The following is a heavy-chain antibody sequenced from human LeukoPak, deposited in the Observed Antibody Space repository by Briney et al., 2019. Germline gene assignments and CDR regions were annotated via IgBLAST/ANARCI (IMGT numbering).Heavy chain of an antibody. CDR1: EFTFDDHV. CDR3: ARVLGGAFDI. D-gene: IGHD4-23*01. V-gene: IGHV3-43D*03. CDR2: ISWDGGST. Sequence: GGSLRLSCAASEFTFDDHVMQWVRQGPGKGLEWVSLISWDGGSTYFADSVKGRFTISRDNSKNSLYLQMESLRAEDTAVYYCARVLGGAFDIWGQGTMVTVSS. J-gene: IGHJ3*02.